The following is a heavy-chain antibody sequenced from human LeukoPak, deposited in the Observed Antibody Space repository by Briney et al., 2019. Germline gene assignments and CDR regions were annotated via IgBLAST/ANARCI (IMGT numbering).Heavy chain of an antibody. CDR1: GFTFSRYW. J-gene: IGHJ3*02. CDR3: ARLRAFDI. CDR2: MKEDGSQK. Sequence: GESLRLPCTASGFTFSRYWMSWVRQAPGKGLEWVANMKEDGSQKYYVDSVKGRFTISRDNAKNSLYLQMNSLRAEDTAVYYCARLRAFDIWGQGTKVTVSS. V-gene: IGHV3-7*01. D-gene: IGHD2-21*02.